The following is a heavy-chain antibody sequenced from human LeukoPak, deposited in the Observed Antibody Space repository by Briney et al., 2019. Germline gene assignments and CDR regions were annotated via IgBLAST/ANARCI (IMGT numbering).Heavy chain of an antibody. J-gene: IGHJ5*02. CDR3: ARVRQQLVQGHWFDP. CDR1: GGTFSSYA. D-gene: IGHD6-13*01. Sequence: SVKVSCKASGGTFSSYAISWVRQAPGQGLEWMGGIIPIFGTANYAQKFQGRVTITMYESTSTAYMELSSLRSEDTAVYYCARVRQQLVQGHWFDPWGQGTLVTVSS. CDR2: IIPIFGTA. V-gene: IGHV1-69*05.